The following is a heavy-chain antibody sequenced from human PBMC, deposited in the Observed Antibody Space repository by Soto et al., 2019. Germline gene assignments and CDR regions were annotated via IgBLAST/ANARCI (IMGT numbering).Heavy chain of an antibody. CDR3: ARDLWGYCGTDCYPLDV. J-gene: IGHJ6*02. V-gene: IGHV4-39*07. CDR2: IFNSGTM. D-gene: IGHD2-21*02. Sequence: SETLSLTCSVSDGSISSGSYYWGWLRQPPGKGLEWIGSIFNSGTMYYNPSLKSRVTISVDTSKNQFSLKLTSVTAADTAVYYCARDLWGYCGTDCYPLDVWGQGTTVTVSS. CDR1: DGSISSGSYY.